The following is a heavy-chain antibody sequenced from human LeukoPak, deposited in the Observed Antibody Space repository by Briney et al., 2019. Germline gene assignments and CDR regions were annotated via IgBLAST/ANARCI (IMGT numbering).Heavy chain of an antibody. CDR2: ISSSGTYI. V-gene: IGHV3-21*06. CDR3: ARDHGAYSDTSGHDAFDI. J-gene: IGHJ3*02. D-gene: IGHD3-22*01. CDR1: GFTFSSYT. Sequence: GGSLRLSCAASGFTFSSYTMNWVRQAPGKGLEWVSSISSSGTYIYYADSVRGRFTISRDNDRTSLYLQMNSLRAEDTAVYYCARDHGAYSDTSGHDAFDIWGHGTMVTVSS.